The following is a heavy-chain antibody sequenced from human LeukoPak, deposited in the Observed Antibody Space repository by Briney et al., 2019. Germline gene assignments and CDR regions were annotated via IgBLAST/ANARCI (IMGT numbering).Heavy chain of an antibody. CDR3: ASFQSDSEDY. V-gene: IGHV4-34*01. D-gene: IGHD3-22*01. CDR1: GGSFSGYY. J-gene: IGHJ4*02. CDR2: INHSGST. Sequence: PSETLSLTCAVYGGSFSGYYWSWIRQPPGKGLEWIGEINHSGSTNYNPSLKSRVTISVDTSKNQFSLKLSSVTAADTAVYYCASFQSDSEDYWGQGTLVTVSS.